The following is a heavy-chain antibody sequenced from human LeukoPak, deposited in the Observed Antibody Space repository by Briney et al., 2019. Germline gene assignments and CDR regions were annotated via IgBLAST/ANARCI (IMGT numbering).Heavy chain of an antibody. J-gene: IGHJ5*02. Sequence: GASVKVSCKASGYTFSAYYMHRVRQAPGQGLEWMGWLNPSSGGTYYAQNFQGRVTMTRDTSISTAYMELSRLRSDDTAVYYCVRDLASCCYTGPWGQGTLVTVSS. CDR1: GYTFSAYY. V-gene: IGHV1-2*02. CDR3: VRDLASCCYTGP. D-gene: IGHD2-2*02. CDR2: LNPSSGGT.